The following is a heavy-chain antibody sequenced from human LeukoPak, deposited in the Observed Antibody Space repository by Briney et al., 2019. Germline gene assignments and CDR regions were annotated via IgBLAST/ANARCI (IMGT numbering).Heavy chain of an antibody. CDR2: ITSTSGYI. CDR1: GFAFSTYS. CDR3: ARVGGGSHYFDY. J-gene: IGHJ4*02. V-gene: IGHV3-21*06. Sequence: NPGGSLRLSCAASGFAFSTYSMNWVRQAPGKGLEWVSSITSTSGYIYYAESVKGRFSISRDNAKNLLYLQMNSLRAEDTAVYYCARVGGGSHYFDYWGQGTLATVSS. D-gene: IGHD1-26*01.